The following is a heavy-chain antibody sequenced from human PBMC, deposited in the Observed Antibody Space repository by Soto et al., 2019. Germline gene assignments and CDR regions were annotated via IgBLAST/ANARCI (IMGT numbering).Heavy chain of an antibody. J-gene: IGHJ3*02. CDR1: GGTFSSYA. V-gene: IGHV1-69*13. CDR2: IIPIFGTA. Sequence: SVKVSCKASGGTFSSYAISWVRQAPGQGLEWMGGIIPIFGTANYAQKFQGRVTITADESTSTAYMELSSLRSEDTAVYYCARDLYCSGGSCYSEPPDAFDIWGQGTMVTVSS. D-gene: IGHD2-15*01. CDR3: ARDLYCSGGSCYSEPPDAFDI.